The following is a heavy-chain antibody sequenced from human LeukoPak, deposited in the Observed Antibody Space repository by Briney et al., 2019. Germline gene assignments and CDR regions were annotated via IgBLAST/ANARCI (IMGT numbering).Heavy chain of an antibody. CDR3: ARDSPTYCGGDCYSTGYYYYYGMDV. CDR1: GYTFTSYY. D-gene: IGHD2-21*02. V-gene: IGHV1-2*02. Sequence: GASVKVSCKASGYTFTSYYMHWVRQAPGQGLEWMGWINPNSGGTNYAQKFQGRVTMTRDTSISTAYMELSRLRSDDTAVYYCARDSPTYCGGDCYSTGYYYYYGMDVWDQGTTVTVSS. CDR2: INPNSGGT. J-gene: IGHJ6*02.